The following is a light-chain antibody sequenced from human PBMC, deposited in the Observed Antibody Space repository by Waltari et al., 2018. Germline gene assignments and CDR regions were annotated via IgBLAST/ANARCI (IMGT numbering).Light chain of an antibody. CDR2: AAS. J-gene: IGKJ1*01. CDR3: HQNYTPPWT. Sequence: DIQMTQSPSSLSASVGDRVTVTCRASQGINKELGWYQQKPGKAPTLLIYAASSLRTGVSSRFSGSGSGTDFTLTISSLQPEDVATYYFHQNYTPPWTFGKGPRWKSN. CDR1: QGINKE. V-gene: IGKV1-27*01.